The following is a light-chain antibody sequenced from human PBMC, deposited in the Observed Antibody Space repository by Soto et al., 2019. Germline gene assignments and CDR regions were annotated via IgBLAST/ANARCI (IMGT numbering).Light chain of an antibody. CDR1: QSVRSSY. CDR3: QQYGSSPYT. J-gene: IGKJ2*01. Sequence: EIVLTQSPGTLSLSPGERATLSCRARQSVRSSYLAWYQQKPGQAPRLLIYGASGRATGIPDRFSGSGSGTDFTLTISRLEPEDFAVYYCQQYGSSPYTFGQGTNLEI. V-gene: IGKV3-20*01. CDR2: GAS.